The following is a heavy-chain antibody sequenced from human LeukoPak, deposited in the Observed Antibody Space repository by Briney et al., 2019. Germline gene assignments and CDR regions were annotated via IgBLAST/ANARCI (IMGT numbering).Heavy chain of an antibody. V-gene: IGHV5-51*01. J-gene: IGHJ4*02. D-gene: IGHD2-2*03. CDR3: ARPPSRGYSSSFEY. CDR1: GYSFPTYW. CDR2: IYPDESNI. Sequence: GESLKISCRGSGYSFPTYWIAWVRQMPGKGLEWMGIIYPDESNIRYSPSFQGQVTISADKSISTAYLQWSSLKASDTAMYYCARPPSRGYSSSFEYWGQGTLVTVSS.